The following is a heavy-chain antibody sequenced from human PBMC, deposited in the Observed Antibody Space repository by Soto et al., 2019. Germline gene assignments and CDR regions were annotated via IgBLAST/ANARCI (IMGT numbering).Heavy chain of an antibody. J-gene: IGHJ4*02. CDR2: ISPYNGNT. CDR3: ARDLVSGSDFWRAYNGGYFDY. D-gene: IGHD3-3*01. Sequence: ASVKVSCKASGYTFRNYGTTWVRQAPGQGLEWMAWISPYNGNTNYAQDLQGRVTMTTDTSTSTAYMELRSLTSEDTAMYYCARDLVSGSDFWRAYNGGYFDYWGQGTLVTVSS. V-gene: IGHV1-18*01. CDR1: GYTFRNYG.